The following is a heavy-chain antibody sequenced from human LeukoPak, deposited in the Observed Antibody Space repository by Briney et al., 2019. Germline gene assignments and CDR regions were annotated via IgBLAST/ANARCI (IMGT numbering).Heavy chain of an antibody. CDR2: TCYRSKWYN. CDR3: ARVTISVAGTFGWFDP. D-gene: IGHD6-19*01. CDR1: GDSVSSNSAA. V-gene: IGHV6-1*01. J-gene: IGHJ5*02. Sequence: SQTLSLTCAISGDSVSSNSAAWNWIRQSPSRGLEWLGRTCYRSKWYNDYAVSVKSRITINSDTSKNQFSLQLNSVTPEDTAVYYCARVTISVAGTFGWFDPWGQGTLVTVSS.